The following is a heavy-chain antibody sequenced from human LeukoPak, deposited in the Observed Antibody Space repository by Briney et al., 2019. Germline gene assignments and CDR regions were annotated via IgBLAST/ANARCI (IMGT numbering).Heavy chain of an antibody. V-gene: IGHV4-34*01. Sequence: PSETLSLTCAVYGGSFSGYYWSWIRQPPGKGLEWIGEIKHSGSTNYNPSLKRRVTISVDTSKNQFSLKLSSVTAADTAVYYCTRRSSRGYYYMDVWGKGTTVTVSS. CDR1: GGSFSGYY. J-gene: IGHJ6*03. D-gene: IGHD2-2*01. CDR3: TRRSSRGYYYMDV. CDR2: IKHSGST.